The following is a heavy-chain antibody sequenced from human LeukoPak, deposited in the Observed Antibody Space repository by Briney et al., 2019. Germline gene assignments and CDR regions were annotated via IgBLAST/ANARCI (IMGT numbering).Heavy chain of an antibody. Sequence: GGSLRLSCAASGFNFANHAMSWVRQAPGKGLEWVSAISGSGGSTYYADSVKGRFTISRDNSKNTLYLQMNSLRAEDTAVYYCARQHCSGGDCYFFDWGQGTLVTVSS. CDR1: GFNFANHA. V-gene: IGHV3-23*01. CDR2: ISGSGGST. J-gene: IGHJ4*02. D-gene: IGHD2-15*01. CDR3: ARQHCSGGDCYFFD.